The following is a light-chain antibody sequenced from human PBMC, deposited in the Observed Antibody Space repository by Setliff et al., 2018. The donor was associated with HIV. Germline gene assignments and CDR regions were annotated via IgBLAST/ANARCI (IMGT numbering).Light chain of an antibody. CDR1: SSDVGNYNL. CDR2: EVS. Sequence: SALTQPASVSGSPGQSITISCTGTSSDVGNYNLVSWYQHHPGKAPKLMIFEVSKRPSGVSNRFSGSKSGNTASLTISGLQAEDEADYYCCSYAGSNTYVVFGGGTKVTVL. J-gene: IGLJ2*01. V-gene: IGLV2-23*02. CDR3: CSYAGSNTYVV.